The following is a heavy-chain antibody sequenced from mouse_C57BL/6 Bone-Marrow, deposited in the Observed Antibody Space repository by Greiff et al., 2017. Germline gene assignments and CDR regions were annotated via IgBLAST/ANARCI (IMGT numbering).Heavy chain of an antibody. Sequence: QVQLQQSGPGLVQPSQSLSITCTVSGFSFTSYGVHWVRQSPGKGLEWLGVIWSGGSTDYNAAFISRLSISKDNSKSQVFFKMNSLQADDTAIYYCARNYDGYYRFAYWGQGTLVTVSA. V-gene: IGHV2-2*01. D-gene: IGHD2-3*01. CDR3: ARNYDGYYRFAY. J-gene: IGHJ3*01. CDR2: IWSGGST. CDR1: GFSFTSYG.